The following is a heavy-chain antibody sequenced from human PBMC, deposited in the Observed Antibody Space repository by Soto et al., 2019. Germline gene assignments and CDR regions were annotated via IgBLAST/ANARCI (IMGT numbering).Heavy chain of an antibody. J-gene: IGHJ2*01. D-gene: IGHD6-6*01. CDR1: GFTFSNAW. CDR2: IKSKTDGGTT. V-gene: IGHV3-15*01. CDR3: TTDLEGYRSSAYWYNDL. Sequence: GGSLRLSCAASGFTFSNAWMSWVRQAPGKGLEWVGRIKSKTDGGTTDYDAPVKGRFTISRDDSKNTLYLQMNSLKTEDTAVYYCTTDLEGYRSSAYWYNDLWGRGTLVTVSS.